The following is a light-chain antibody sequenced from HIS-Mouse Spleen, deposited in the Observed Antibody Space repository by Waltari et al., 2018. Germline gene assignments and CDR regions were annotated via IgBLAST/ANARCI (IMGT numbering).Light chain of an antibody. Sequence: EIVLTQSPGTLSFSPGERATLSCRASQRVSSSYLALYQQKPGHAPRLLIYGASSRDTGIPDRFSGSGSGTDFTLTISRLEPEDFAVYYCQQYGSSPLTFGGGTKVEIK. CDR3: QQYGSSPLT. J-gene: IGKJ4*01. CDR2: GAS. CDR1: QRVSSSY. V-gene: IGKV3-20*01.